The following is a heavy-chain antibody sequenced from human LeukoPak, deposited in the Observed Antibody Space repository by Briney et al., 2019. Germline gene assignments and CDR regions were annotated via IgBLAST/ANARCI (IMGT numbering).Heavy chain of an antibody. Sequence: GGSLRLSCAASGFTFSSYSMNWVRQAPGKGLEWVSYISSTSNTMYYADSVKGRFAISRDNAKTSLYLQMNSLTPEDTAVYYCARISVIRGLSSFDSWGQGTLVTVSS. CDR1: GFTFSSYS. J-gene: IGHJ4*02. D-gene: IGHD3-10*01. CDR2: ISSTSNTM. V-gene: IGHV3-48*04. CDR3: ARISVIRGLSSFDS.